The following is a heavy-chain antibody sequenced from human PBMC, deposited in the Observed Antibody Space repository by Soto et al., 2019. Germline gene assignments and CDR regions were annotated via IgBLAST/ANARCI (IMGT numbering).Heavy chain of an antibody. CDR3: ARSPEATVTAFDY. V-gene: IGHV4-31*01. Sequence: QVQLQESGPGLVKPSQTLSLTCTVSGGSISSGGYYWSWIRQHPGKGLEWIGYIYYSGSTYYNPSLKRPVTISVDPSKNQFSLKLSSVTAADTAVYYCARSPEATVTAFDYWGQGTLVTVSS. CDR2: IYYSGST. D-gene: IGHD4-17*01. J-gene: IGHJ4*02. CDR1: GGSISSGGYY.